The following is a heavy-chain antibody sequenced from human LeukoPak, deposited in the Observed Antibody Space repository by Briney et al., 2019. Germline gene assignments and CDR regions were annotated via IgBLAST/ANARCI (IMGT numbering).Heavy chain of an antibody. V-gene: IGHV3-23*01. CDR3: AKDRNYYDSSVGMDV. CDR1: GFTFSSYA. Sequence: GGSLRLSCAASGFTFSSYAMSWVRQAPGKGLEWVSAISGSGGSTYCADSVKGRFTISRDNSKNTLYLQMNSLRAEDTAVYYCAKDRNYYDSSVGMDVWGQGTTVTVSS. J-gene: IGHJ6*02. CDR2: ISGSGGST. D-gene: IGHD3-22*01.